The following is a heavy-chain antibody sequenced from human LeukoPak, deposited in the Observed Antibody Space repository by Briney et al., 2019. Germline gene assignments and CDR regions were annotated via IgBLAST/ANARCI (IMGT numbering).Heavy chain of an antibody. J-gene: IGHJ6*02. CDR2: IYYSGST. Sequence: PSETLSLTCTVSGGSISSGDYYWSWIRQHPGKGLEWIGYIYYSGSTNYNPSLKSRVTISVDTSKNQFSLKLSSVTAADTAVYYCARDGGLPRSKAPYYYYGMDVWGQGTTVTVSS. V-gene: IGHV4-61*08. D-gene: IGHD2-15*01. CDR1: GGSISSGDYY. CDR3: ARDGGLPRSKAPYYYYGMDV.